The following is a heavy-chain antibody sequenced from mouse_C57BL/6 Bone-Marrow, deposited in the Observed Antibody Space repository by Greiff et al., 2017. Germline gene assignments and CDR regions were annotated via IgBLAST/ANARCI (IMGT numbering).Heavy chain of an antibody. CDR3: ARSVGRGWYFDV. J-gene: IGHJ1*03. CDR2: IYPRSGNT. Sequence: QVQLQQSGAELARPGASVKLSCKASGYTFTSYGISWVKQRTGQGLEWIGEIYPRSGNTYYNEKFKGKATLTADKSSSTAYMELRSLTSEDSAVYFCARSVGRGWYFDVWGTGTTVTVSS. CDR1: GYTFTSYG. V-gene: IGHV1-81*01. D-gene: IGHD4-1*01.